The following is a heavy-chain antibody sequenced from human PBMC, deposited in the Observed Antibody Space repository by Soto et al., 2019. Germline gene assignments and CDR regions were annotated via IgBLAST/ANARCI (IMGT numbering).Heavy chain of an antibody. Sequence: EVQLLESGGGLVQPGGSLRLSCAASGFTFSNYAMTWVRQAPGKGLEWVSCIGGSDGSTYYADSVKGRFTISRDNSKNPLDLQMKSMRSEDTAVYNCASSRRVGVGGLDDPCGQRSPGTV. D-gene: IGHD2-21*01. CDR3: ASSRRVGVGGLDDP. CDR2: IGGSDGST. CDR1: GFTFSNYA. V-gene: IGHV3-23*01. J-gene: IGHJ5*02.